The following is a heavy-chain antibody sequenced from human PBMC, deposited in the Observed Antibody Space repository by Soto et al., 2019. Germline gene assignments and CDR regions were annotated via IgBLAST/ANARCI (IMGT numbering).Heavy chain of an antibody. V-gene: IGHV3-23*01. Sequence: GGSLRLSCAASGFTFSNYVMTWVRQAPGKGLEWVSAITGSGGTTYYADSVKGRFTMSRDNSKDTLYMQMNSLRAEDTAIYYCAKDTYFYGSGTYAADFWGQGTLVTVSS. CDR1: GFTFSNYV. D-gene: IGHD3-10*01. CDR2: ITGSGGTT. CDR3: AKDTYFYGSGTYAADF. J-gene: IGHJ4*02.